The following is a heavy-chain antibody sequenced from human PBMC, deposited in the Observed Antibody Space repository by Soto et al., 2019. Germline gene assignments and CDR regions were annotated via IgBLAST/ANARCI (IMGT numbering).Heavy chain of an antibody. CDR3: AISDTILEWNTTTYYYYCYMDV. Sequence: GASVKVSCKASGGTFSSYTISWVRQAPGQGLEWMGRIIPILGIANYAQKFQGRVTITADKSTSTAYMDLSSLRSEDTAVYYCAISDTILEWNTTTYYYYCYMDVWGKGTTVTVSS. J-gene: IGHJ6*03. V-gene: IGHV1-69*02. CDR1: GGTFSSYT. CDR2: IIPILGIA. D-gene: IGHD3-3*01.